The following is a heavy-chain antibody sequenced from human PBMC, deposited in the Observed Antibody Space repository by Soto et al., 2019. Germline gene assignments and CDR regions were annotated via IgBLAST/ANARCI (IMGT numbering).Heavy chain of an antibody. D-gene: IGHD3-22*01. CDR1: GASISSGDYY. V-gene: IGHV4-30-4*01. J-gene: IGHJ4*02. Sequence: QVQLQESGPGLVKPSQTLSLTCTVSGASISSGDYYWTWIRQPPGKGLEWIGSIYYSGNTYYNPSLTSRVTISVDPSNDQFSLKLSSVTAADTAVYYCARASYDSSTYYLDYWGQGTLVTVSS. CDR2: IYYSGNT. CDR3: ARASYDSSTYYLDY.